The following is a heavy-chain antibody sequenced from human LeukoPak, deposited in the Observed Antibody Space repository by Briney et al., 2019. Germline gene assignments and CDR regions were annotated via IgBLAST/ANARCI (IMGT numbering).Heavy chain of an antibody. V-gene: IGHV4-61*08. J-gene: IGHJ5*02. Sequence: SQTLSLTCTVSGGSISSGGYYWRWLRQPPGTGLEWIGYIYYSGSTNYNPSLKSRVTISVDTSKNQFSLKLSSVTAADTAVYYCAREISGSSYLTWFDPWGQGTLVTVSS. CDR1: GGSISSGGYY. D-gene: IGHD6-13*01. CDR3: AREISGSSYLTWFDP. CDR2: IYYSGST.